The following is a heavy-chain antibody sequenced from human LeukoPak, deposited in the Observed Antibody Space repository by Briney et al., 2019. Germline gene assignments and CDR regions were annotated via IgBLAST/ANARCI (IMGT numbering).Heavy chain of an antibody. CDR1: GDSIRSYY. CDR3: ARGGSAMALGY. D-gene: IGHD5-18*01. V-gene: IGHV4-59*01. J-gene: IGHJ4*02. Sequence: SETLSLTCTVSGDSIRSYYWNWIRQPPGKGLEWIGYIYYSGSTNYNPSLKSRVTMSVDTSKNQFSLKLSSVTAADTAVYYCARGGSAMALGYWGQGTLVSVSS. CDR2: IYYSGST.